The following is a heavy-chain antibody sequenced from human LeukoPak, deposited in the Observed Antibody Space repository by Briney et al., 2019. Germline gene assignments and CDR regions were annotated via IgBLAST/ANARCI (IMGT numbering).Heavy chain of an antibody. CDR3: AREPAYYYGPGVFDP. CDR2: IYYSGST. V-gene: IGHV4-59*01. D-gene: IGHD3-10*01. J-gene: IGHJ5*02. CDR1: GGSISSYY. Sequence: PSETLSLTCTVSGGSISSYYWSWIRQPPGKGLEWIGYIYYSGSTNYNPSLKSRVTISVDTSKSQFSLKLTSVTAADTAVYYCAREPAYYYGPGVFDPWGQGILVTVSS.